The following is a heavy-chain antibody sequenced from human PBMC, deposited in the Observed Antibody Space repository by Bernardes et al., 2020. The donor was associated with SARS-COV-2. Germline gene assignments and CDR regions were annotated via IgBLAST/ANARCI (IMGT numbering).Heavy chain of an antibody. Sequence: ASVKVSCKASGYTFSDYYIHWVRQDPGQGLEWMGWINPNTGGTGSAQKFQGRVIMTRDTSISTVYMDVKSLTSDDTAMYYCARVGANLFCATGSCSWLDPWGQGTLVTVSS. CDR2: INPNTGGT. V-gene: IGHV1-2*02. J-gene: IGHJ5*02. D-gene: IGHD1-1*01. CDR3: ARVGANLFCATGSCSWLDP. CDR1: GYTFSDYY.